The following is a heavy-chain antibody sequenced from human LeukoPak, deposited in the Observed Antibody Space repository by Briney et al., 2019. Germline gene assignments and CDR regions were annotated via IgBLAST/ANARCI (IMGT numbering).Heavy chain of an antibody. Sequence: ASVKVSCKASGYTFTGYYMHWVRQAPGQGLEWMGIINPSGGSTSYAQKFRGRVTMTRDTSTSTVYMELSSLRSEDTAVYYCAYQSTVTSSFDYWGQGTLVTVSS. D-gene: IGHD4-17*01. CDR2: INPSGGST. J-gene: IGHJ4*02. CDR3: AYQSTVTSSFDY. V-gene: IGHV1-46*01. CDR1: GYTFTGYY.